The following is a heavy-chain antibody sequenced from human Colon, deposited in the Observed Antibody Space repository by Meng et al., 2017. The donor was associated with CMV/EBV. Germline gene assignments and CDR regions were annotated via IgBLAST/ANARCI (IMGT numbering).Heavy chain of an antibody. V-gene: IGHV4-34*01. D-gene: IGHD3-22*01. Sequence: ESLKISCTVSGGSFSAYYWNWIRHSPGKGLEWIGEVNHSGSTILNPSLRSRVTISVDTSKNQFSLSLRSVTAADTAVYYCATNTIFGVITVDVWGQGTPVTVSS. CDR1: GGSFSAYY. J-gene: IGHJ6*02. CDR3: ATNTIFGVITVDV. CDR2: VNHSGST.